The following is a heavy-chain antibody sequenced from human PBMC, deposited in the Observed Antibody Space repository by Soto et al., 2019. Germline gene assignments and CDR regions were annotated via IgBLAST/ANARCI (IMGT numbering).Heavy chain of an antibody. J-gene: IGHJ4*02. D-gene: IGHD1-26*01. CDR1: GYTFTSYG. CDR3: ARPGVWEPRDY. Sequence: QVQLVQSGAEVKKPGASVKVSCKASGYTFTSYGISWVRQAPGQGLEWMGWISAYNGNTNYAQKLQGRGTMTTDTSASIAYVELRSVRSDETAVYYCARPGVWEPRDYWGQGTLVAVSS. CDR2: ISAYNGNT. V-gene: IGHV1-18*01.